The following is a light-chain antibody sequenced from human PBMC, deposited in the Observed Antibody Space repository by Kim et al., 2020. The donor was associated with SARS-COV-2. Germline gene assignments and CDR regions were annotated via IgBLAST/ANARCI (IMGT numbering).Light chain of an antibody. CDR3: QQYYSTPIT. Sequence: DIVMTQSPDSLAVSLGERATINCKSSQSVLYSSNNNNYLAWYQQKPGQSPKLLIYWASTRESGVPDRFSGSGSGTDFTLTISSLQAEDVAVYYCQQYYSTPITFGQGTSWR. CDR2: WAS. J-gene: IGKJ5*01. V-gene: IGKV4-1*01. CDR1: QSVLYSSNNNNY.